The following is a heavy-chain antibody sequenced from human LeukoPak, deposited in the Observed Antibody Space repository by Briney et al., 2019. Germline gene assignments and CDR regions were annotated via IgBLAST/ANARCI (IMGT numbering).Heavy chain of an antibody. CDR3: ARSSITVTHEIDP. CDR2: ISPSGGGI. CDR1: GYTLTNYY. J-gene: IGHJ5*02. V-gene: IGHV1-46*01. D-gene: IGHD4-17*01. Sequence: ASVKDSFKASGYTLTNYYIHWVRQAPGQGLEWMGLISPSGGGIIYAQRFQGRVTMTRDTSTSTVYMDLNSLRSEDTAVYYCARSSITVTHEIDPWGQGTLVTVSS.